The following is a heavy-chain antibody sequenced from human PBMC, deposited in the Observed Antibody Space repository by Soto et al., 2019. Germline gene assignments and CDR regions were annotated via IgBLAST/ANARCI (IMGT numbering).Heavy chain of an antibody. CDR2: IYNRGDT. Sequence: SETLSLTCSVSGGSMRSYYWNWLRQPAGKGLEWIGRIYNRGDTNYNPSVKSRVTMSVDTSKNEFSLRLNSVTAADTAVYYCAGIGEDVYYGMDVWGQGTTVTVSS. D-gene: IGHD2-21*01. CDR3: AGIGEDVYYGMDV. J-gene: IGHJ6*01. CDR1: GGSMRSYY. V-gene: IGHV4-4*07.